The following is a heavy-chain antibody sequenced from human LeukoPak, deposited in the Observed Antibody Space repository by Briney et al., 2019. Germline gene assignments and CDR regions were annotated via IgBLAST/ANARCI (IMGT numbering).Heavy chain of an antibody. CDR3: AREGAMATILFDY. Sequence: GASVKVSCKASGGTFSSYAISWVRQAPGQGLEWMGGIIPIFGTANYAQKFQGRVTTTADESTSTAYMELSSLRSEDTAVYYCAREGAMATILFDYWGQGTLVTVSS. CDR1: GGTFSSYA. CDR2: IIPIFGTA. D-gene: IGHD5-24*01. J-gene: IGHJ4*02. V-gene: IGHV1-69*13.